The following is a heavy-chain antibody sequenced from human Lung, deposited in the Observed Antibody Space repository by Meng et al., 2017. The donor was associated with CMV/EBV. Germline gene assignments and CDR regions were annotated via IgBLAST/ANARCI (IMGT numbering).Heavy chain of an antibody. D-gene: IGHD1-7*01. CDR3: AREGITGTTGFDP. Sequence: LXCAVYGGSFSGYYWSWIRQPPGKGLEWIGEINHSGSTNYNPSLKSRVTISVDTSKNQFSLKLSSVTAADTAVYHCAREGITGTTGFDPWGQGTLVTVSS. CDR1: GGSFSGYY. J-gene: IGHJ5*02. V-gene: IGHV4-34*01. CDR2: INHSGST.